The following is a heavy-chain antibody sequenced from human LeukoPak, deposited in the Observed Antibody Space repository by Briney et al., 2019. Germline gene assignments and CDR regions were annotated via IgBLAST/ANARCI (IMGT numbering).Heavy chain of an antibody. D-gene: IGHD1-26*01. CDR3: AYSGSYGHLGY. Sequence: SETLSLTCTVSGGSISRNAYYWAWIRQPPGKGLEWIGSIYSSVSTYYNPSLKSRVTISVDTSKIQFSLRLSSVTAADTALYYCAYSGSYGHLGYWGQGIPVTVSS. CDR1: GGSISRNAYY. V-gene: IGHV4-39*01. CDR2: IYSSVST. J-gene: IGHJ4*02.